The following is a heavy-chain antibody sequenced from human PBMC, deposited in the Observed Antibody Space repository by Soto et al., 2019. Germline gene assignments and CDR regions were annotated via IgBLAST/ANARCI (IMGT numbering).Heavy chain of an antibody. CDR1: GLTFSTYG. J-gene: IGHJ4*02. V-gene: IGHV3-30*18. CDR3: AKLPYGDYAEFDY. D-gene: IGHD4-17*01. CDR2: TSNDGRNK. Sequence: QVQLVESGGGVVQPGRSLRLSCAASGLTFSTYGMHWVRQAPGKGLEWVGVTSNDGRNKYYADSVKGRFTISRDNSQNTLFLQMNSLRAEDTAVYYCAKLPYGDYAEFDYWGQGTLVTVSS.